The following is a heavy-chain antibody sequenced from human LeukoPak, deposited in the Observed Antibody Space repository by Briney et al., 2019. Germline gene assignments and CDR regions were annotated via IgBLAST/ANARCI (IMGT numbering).Heavy chain of an antibody. Sequence: GGSLRLSCATSGFTFSAYSMSWVRQAPGKGLEWVSHITRPGTTIYYAESVRGRFTISRDNAKNSLYLQMNSLRAEDTAVYYCARGLGSSGYGPDAFDIWGQGTMVTVSS. CDR3: ARGLGSSGYGPDAFDI. CDR1: GFTFSAYS. V-gene: IGHV3-48*04. J-gene: IGHJ3*02. CDR2: ITRPGTTI. D-gene: IGHD3-22*01.